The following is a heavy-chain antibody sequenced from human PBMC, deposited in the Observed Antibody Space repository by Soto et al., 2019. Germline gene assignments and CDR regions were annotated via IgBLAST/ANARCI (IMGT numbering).Heavy chain of an antibody. V-gene: IGHV3-64*01. CDR3: ARDRTLDY. Sequence: GGSLRLSCAASGFTFSSYAMHWVRQAPGKGLEYVSAMSHDGGSKYYANSVKGRFTISRDSAKNSLFLQMNSLRAEDTAVYYCARDRTLDYWGQGTLVTVSS. J-gene: IGHJ4*02. D-gene: IGHD1-1*01. CDR2: MSHDGGSK. CDR1: GFTFSSYA.